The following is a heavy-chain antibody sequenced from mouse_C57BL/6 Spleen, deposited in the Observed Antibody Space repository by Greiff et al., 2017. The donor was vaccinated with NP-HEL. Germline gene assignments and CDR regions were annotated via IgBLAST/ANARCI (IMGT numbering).Heavy chain of an antibody. V-gene: IGHV1-58*01. CDR3: ARSEDIYYDYENWYFDV. J-gene: IGHJ1*03. D-gene: IGHD2-4*01. CDR2: IYIGNGYT. CDR1: GYTFTSYG. Sequence: EVQLQQSGAELVRPGSSVKMSCKTSGYTFTSYGINWVKQRPGQGLEWIGYIYIGNGYTEYNEKFKGKATLTSDTSSSTAYMQLSSLTSEDSAIYFCARSEDIYYDYENWYFDVWGTGTTVTVSS.